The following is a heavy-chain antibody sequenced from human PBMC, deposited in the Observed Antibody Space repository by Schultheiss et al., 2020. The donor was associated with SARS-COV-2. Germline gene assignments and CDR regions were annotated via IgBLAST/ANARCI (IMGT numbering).Heavy chain of an antibody. V-gene: IGHV3-33*01. J-gene: IGHJ4*02. CDR1: GFTFSSYG. D-gene: IGHD1-26*01. Sequence: GGSLRLSCAASGFTFSSYGMHWVRQAPGKGLEWVAVIWYDGSNKYYADSVKGRFTISRDNSKNTLYLQMNSLKTEDTAVYYCTTISGSGDYFDYWGQGTLVTVSS. CDR2: IWYDGSNK. CDR3: TTISGSGDYFDY.